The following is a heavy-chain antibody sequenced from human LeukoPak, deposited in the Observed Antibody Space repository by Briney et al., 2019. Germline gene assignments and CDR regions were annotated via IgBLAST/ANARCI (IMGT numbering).Heavy chain of an antibody. V-gene: IGHV3-30-3*01. D-gene: IGHD6-13*01. CDR1: GLTFNTYA. Sequence: GGSLRLSCAASGLTFNTYAMHWVRQAPDKGLEWVAVISYDGSHQSYADSVKGRFTISRDNSKNTLSLEMNNVRVEDSSVYYCARAPSSSWHRFDSWGQGTLLTVSS. CDR2: ISYDGSHQ. CDR3: ARAPSSSWHRFDS. J-gene: IGHJ4*02.